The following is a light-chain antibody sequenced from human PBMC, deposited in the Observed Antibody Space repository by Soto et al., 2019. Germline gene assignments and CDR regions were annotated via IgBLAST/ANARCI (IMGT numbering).Light chain of an antibody. CDR1: QSVSSN. Sequence: EMVMTQSPATLSVSPGERATVSCRASQSVSSNLAWYQQKPGQAPRLLIYGASTRATGIPARFSGSGSGTEFTRTIGSLQSEDFAVYYCQQYNNWPRTFGQGTKLEIK. J-gene: IGKJ2*01. V-gene: IGKV3-15*01. CDR3: QQYNNWPRT. CDR2: GAS.